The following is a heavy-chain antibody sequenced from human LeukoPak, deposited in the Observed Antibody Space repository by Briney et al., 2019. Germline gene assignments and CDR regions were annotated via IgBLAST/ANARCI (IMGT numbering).Heavy chain of an antibody. V-gene: IGHV3-7*01. J-gene: IGHJ4*02. D-gene: IGHD6-19*01. CDR1: GFTFSSYW. Sequence: GGSLRLSCAASGFTFSSYWMSWVRQAPGKGLEWVANIKQDGSEKYYVDSVKGRFTISRDNAKNSLYLQMNSLRAEDTAVYYCARVGASSGWYGNNIDYWGQGTLVTVSS. CDR2: IKQDGSEK. CDR3: ARVGASSGWYGNNIDY.